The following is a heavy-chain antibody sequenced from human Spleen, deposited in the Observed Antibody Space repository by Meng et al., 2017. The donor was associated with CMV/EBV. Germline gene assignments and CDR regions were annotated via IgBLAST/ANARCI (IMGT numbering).Heavy chain of an antibody. CDR3: ASRPDYESRPGD. CDR2: ISSRSSYI. Sequence: GESLKISCAASGFTFSTYSMNWVRQAPGKGLEWVSSISSRSSYISYADSVKGRFTISRDNAKNSLYLQMNSLRVEDTAVYYCASRPDYESRPGDWGQGTLVTVSS. D-gene: IGHD3-22*01. J-gene: IGHJ4*02. V-gene: IGHV3-21*01. CDR1: GFTFSTYS.